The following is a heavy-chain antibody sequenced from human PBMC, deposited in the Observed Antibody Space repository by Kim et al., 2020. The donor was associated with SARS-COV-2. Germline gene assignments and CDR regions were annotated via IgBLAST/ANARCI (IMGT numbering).Heavy chain of an antibody. CDR3: ARVWGSSSWYSYYYYGMDV. Sequence: ASVKVSCKASGYTFTSYGISWVRQAPGQGLEWMGWISAYNGNTNYAQKLQGRVTMTTDTSTSTAYMELRSLRSDDTAVYYCARVWGSSSWYSYYYYGMDVWGQGTTVTVSS. J-gene: IGHJ6*02. V-gene: IGHV1-18*01. D-gene: IGHD6-13*01. CDR1: GYTFTSYG. CDR2: ISAYNGNT.